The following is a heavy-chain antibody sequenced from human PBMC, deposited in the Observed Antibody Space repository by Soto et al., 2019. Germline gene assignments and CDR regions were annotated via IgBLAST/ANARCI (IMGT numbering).Heavy chain of an antibody. D-gene: IGHD2-2*01. CDR1: GGSISSGDYY. J-gene: IGHJ6*02. Sequence: PSETLSLTCTVSGGSISSGDYYWSWIRQHPGKGLEWIGYIYHSGSTYYNPSLKSRVTISLDTSKNQFSLKLSSVTAADTAVYYCARGQTSSSTTYYYGMDVWGQGTTVTVYS. V-gene: IGHV4-31*03. CDR2: IYHSGST. CDR3: ARGQTSSSTTYYYGMDV.